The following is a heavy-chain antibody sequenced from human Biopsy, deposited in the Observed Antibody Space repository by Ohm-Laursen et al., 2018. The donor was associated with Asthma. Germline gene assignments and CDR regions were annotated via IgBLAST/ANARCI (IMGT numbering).Heavy chain of an antibody. CDR2: VYYSGST. V-gene: IGHV4-59*01. Sequence: TLSLTCTVSGGSINNFYWSWIRQPPGKGLESIGHVYYSGSTNYNPSLKSRVTISIDASKNQFSLKLTSVTAADTAVYYCARGVDRVTGLLDHFDSRGQGTLVTVSS. CDR1: GGSINNFY. CDR3: ARGVDRVTGLLDHFDS. D-gene: IGHD2-21*02. J-gene: IGHJ4*02.